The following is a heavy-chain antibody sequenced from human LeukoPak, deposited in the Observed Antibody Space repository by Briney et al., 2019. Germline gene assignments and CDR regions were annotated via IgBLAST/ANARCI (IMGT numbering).Heavy chain of an antibody. J-gene: IGHJ4*02. V-gene: IGHV3-23*01. CDR3: ARECCRGGGPLDI. Sequence: GGSLRLSCAASGFTFSNYGMAWVRQAPGKGLEWVSTIAVVGGNTHYADSVEGRFTISRQDSNNALHLQLNSLRAEDTAIYYCARECCRGGGPLDIWGPGTLVIVYS. CDR2: IAVVGGNT. D-gene: IGHD3-10*01. CDR1: GFTFSNYG.